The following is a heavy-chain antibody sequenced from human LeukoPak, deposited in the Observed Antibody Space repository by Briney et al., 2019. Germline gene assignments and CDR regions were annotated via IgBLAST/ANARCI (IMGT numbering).Heavy chain of an antibody. CDR3: AGPQTSGWWGFDY. V-gene: IGHV3-33*01. J-gene: IGHJ4*02. CDR2: IWYDGSNI. CDR1: GFTFSSYG. Sequence: GGSLRLSCAASGFTFSSYGMHWVRQAPGKGLEWVAVIWYDGSNIYYADSVKGRFTISRDNSKNTLYLQMNSLRAEDTAVYYCAGPQTSGWWGFDYWGQGTLVTVSS. D-gene: IGHD2-15*01.